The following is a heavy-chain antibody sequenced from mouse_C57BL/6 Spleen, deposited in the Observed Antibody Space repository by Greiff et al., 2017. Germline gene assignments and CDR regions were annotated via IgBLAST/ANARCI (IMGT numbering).Heavy chain of an antibody. CDR1: GYTFTSYW. Sequence: VQLQQPGAELVRPGSSVKLSCKASGYTFTSYWMHWVKQRPIQGLEWIGNIDPSDSETHYNQKFKDKATLTVDKSSSTAYMQLSSLTSEDSAVDDGANTVVAGDCDYWGQGTTLTVSS. V-gene: IGHV1-52*01. D-gene: IGHD1-1*01. CDR3: ANTVVAGDCDY. J-gene: IGHJ2*01. CDR2: IDPSDSET.